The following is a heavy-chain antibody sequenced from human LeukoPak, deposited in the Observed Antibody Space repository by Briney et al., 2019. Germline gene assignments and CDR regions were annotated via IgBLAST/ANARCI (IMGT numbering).Heavy chain of an antibody. J-gene: IGHJ3*02. D-gene: IGHD6-19*01. V-gene: IGHV6-1*01. CDR2: TYYRSKWYN. CDR3: ARAGHSSGWTIHAFDI. CDR1: GDSVSSNSAA. Sequence: SQTLSLTCAISGDSVSSNSAAWNWIRQSPSRGLEWLGGTYYRSKWYNDYAVSVKSRITINPDTSKNQFSMQLNSVTPEDTAVYYCARAGHSSGWTIHAFDIWGQGTMVTVSS.